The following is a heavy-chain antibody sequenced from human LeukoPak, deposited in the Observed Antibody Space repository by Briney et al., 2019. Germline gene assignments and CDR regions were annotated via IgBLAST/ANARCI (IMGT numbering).Heavy chain of an antibody. J-gene: IGHJ4*02. Sequence: SETLSLTCTVSSGSITSNTYYWSWIRQPPGKGLEWVGYIYSSGSTNYNPSLKSRVTISLDTSKNQFSLKLSSVTAADTAVYYCARGPTRYYFDYWGQGTLVTVSS. CDR2: IYSSGST. V-gene: IGHV4-61*01. CDR1: SGSITSNTYY. CDR3: ARGPTRYYFDY. D-gene: IGHD4-11*01.